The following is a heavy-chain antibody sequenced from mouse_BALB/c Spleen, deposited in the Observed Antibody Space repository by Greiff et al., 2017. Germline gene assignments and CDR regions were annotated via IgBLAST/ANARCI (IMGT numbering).Heavy chain of an antibody. CDR2: ISSGGGST. V-gene: IGHV5-12-1*01. CDR1: GFAFSSYD. D-gene: IGHD2-14*01. J-gene: IGHJ3*01. CDR3: ARHYRYDGRGFAY. Sequence: EVQRVESGGGLVKPGGSLKLSCAASGFAFSSYDMSWVRQTPEKRLEWVAYISSGGGSTYYPDTVKGRFTISRDNAKNTLYLQMSSLKSEDTAMYYCARHYRYDGRGFAYWGQGTLVTVSA.